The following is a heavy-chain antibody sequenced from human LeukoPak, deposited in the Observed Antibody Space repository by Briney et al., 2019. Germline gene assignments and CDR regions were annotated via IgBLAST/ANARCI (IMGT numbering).Heavy chain of an antibody. Sequence: SETLSLTCIVSGGSISRGSYYWNWIRQPAGKGLEWMGRVYNSGSTNYNPSLKSRVTISTDMSKNQFSLKLSSVTAADTAVYYCARFGIAAAGWPFDYWGQGTLVTVSS. CDR1: GGSISRGSYY. D-gene: IGHD6-13*01. V-gene: IGHV4-61*02. J-gene: IGHJ4*02. CDR3: ARFGIAAAGWPFDY. CDR2: VYNSGST.